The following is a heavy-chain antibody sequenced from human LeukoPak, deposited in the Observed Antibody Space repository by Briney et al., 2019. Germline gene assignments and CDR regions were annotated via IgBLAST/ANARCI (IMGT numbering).Heavy chain of an antibody. J-gene: IGHJ5*02. CDR2: INHSGST. CDR3: ARDKAPITIFGVPTYNWFDP. D-gene: IGHD3-3*01. V-gene: IGHV4-34*01. CDR1: GGSFSGYY. Sequence: SETLSLTCAVYGGSFSGYYWSWIRQPPGKGLEWIGEINHSGSTNYTPSLKSRVTISVDTSKNQSSLKLSSVTAADTAVYYCARDKAPITIFGVPTYNWFDPWGQGTLVTVSS.